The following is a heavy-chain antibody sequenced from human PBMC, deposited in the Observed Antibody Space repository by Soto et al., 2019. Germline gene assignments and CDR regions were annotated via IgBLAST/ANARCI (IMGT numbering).Heavy chain of an antibody. Sequence: QVQLVESGGGVVQPGRSLRLSCAASGFTFSSYGMHWVRQAPGKGLEWVAVIWYDGSNKYYADSVKGRFTISRDNSKNTLYRQMNSLRAEYTAVYYCAREGANYDILTGQRGPDIWGQGTMVTVSS. V-gene: IGHV3-33*01. CDR3: AREGANYDILTGQRGPDI. CDR1: GFTFSSYG. CDR2: IWYDGSNK. J-gene: IGHJ3*02. D-gene: IGHD3-9*01.